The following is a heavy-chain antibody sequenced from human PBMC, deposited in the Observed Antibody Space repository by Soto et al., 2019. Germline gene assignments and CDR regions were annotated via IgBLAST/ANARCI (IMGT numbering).Heavy chain of an antibody. V-gene: IGHV1-2*04. J-gene: IGHJ3*02. CDR3: ARPNNDYYGSGTHGAFDI. CDR2: INPNSGGT. Sequence: VASVKVSCKASGYTFTGYYMHWVRQAPGQGLEWMGWINPNSGGTNYAQKFQGWVTMTRDTSISTAYMELSRLRSDDTAVYYCARPNNDYYGSGTHGAFDIWGQGTMVTVSS. CDR1: GYTFTGYY. D-gene: IGHD3-10*01.